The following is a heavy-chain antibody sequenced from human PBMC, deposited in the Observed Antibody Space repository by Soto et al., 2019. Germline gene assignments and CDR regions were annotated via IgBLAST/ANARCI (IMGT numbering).Heavy chain of an antibody. CDR3: AREGGWFEYV. Sequence: QVQLVQSGAGVKKPGSSVKVSCKASGGTFSSYTISWVRQAPGQGLEWMGRINPILGIANYAQKFQGRVTITADKSTSTAYMELSSLRSEDTAVYYCAREGGWFEYVWGQGTLVTVSS. CDR1: GGTFSSYT. J-gene: IGHJ4*02. V-gene: IGHV1-69*04. D-gene: IGHD3-10*01. CDR2: INPILGIA.